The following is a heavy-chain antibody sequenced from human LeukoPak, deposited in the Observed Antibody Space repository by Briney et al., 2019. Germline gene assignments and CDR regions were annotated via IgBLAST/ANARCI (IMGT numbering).Heavy chain of an antibody. V-gene: IGHV1-69*04. Sequence: SVKVSCKASGGTVSSYAISWVRQAPGQGLEWMGRIIPILGIANYAQKFQGRVTITADKSTSTAYMELSSLRSEDTAVYYCARVQARVPEYDSSGYANDYWGQGTLVTVSS. CDR2: IIPILGIA. J-gene: IGHJ4*02. D-gene: IGHD3-22*01. CDR3: ARVQARVPEYDSSGYANDY. CDR1: GGTVSSYA.